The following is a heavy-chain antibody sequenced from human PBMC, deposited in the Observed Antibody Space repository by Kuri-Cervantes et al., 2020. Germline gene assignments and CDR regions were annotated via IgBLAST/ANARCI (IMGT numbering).Heavy chain of an antibody. CDR2: ISWNSGSI. J-gene: IGHJ4*02. V-gene: IGHV3-9*01. D-gene: IGHD6-13*01. CDR1: GFTFDDYA. Sequence: GGSLRLSCAASGFTFDDYAMHWVRQAPGKGLEWVSGISWNSGSIGYADSVKGRFTISRDNAKNSLYLQMNSLRAEDTAVYYCAREMYSSSPFDYWGQGTLVTVSS. CDR3: AREMYSSSPFDY.